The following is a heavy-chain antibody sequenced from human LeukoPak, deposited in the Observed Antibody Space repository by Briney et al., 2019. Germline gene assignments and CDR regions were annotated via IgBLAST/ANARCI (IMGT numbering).Heavy chain of an antibody. D-gene: IGHD4-23*01. CDR3: TTDPQAVVTP. CDR2: IKSKTDGGTT. CDR1: GFTFSSYA. Sequence: GGSLRLSCAASGFTFSSYAMSWVRQAPGKGLEWVGRIKSKTDGGTTDYAAPVKGRFTISRDDSKNTLYLQMNSLKTEDTAVYYCTTDPQAVVTPWGQGTLVTVSS. V-gene: IGHV3-15*01. J-gene: IGHJ5*02.